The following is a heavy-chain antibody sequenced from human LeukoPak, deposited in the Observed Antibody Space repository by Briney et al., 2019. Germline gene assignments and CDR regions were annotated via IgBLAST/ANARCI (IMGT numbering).Heavy chain of an antibody. V-gene: IGHV4-30-2*01. D-gene: IGHD2-2*01. J-gene: IGHJ1*01. CDR3: ARATRDCSSTSCHKAGGYFQH. CDR2: IYHSGST. Sequence: SQTLSLTCTVSGGSISSGGYYWSWIRQPPGKGLEWIGYIYHSGSTYYNPSLKSRVTISVDRSKNQFSLKLSSVTAADTAVYYCARATRDCSSTSCHKAGGYFQHWGQGTLVTVSS. CDR1: GGSISSGGYY.